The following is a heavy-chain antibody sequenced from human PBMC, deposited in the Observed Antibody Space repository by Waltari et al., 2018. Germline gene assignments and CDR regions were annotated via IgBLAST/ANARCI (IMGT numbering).Heavy chain of an antibody. CDR1: GYTFTNYD. V-gene: IGHV1-8*03. D-gene: IGHD4-17*01. CDR2: MNPNSGNA. CDR3: TRAMSTVVPADY. Sequence: QVQLVQSGAELKRPGASVKVSCKASGYTFTNYDINWVRQARGQGLEWMGWMNPNSGNAGYGQRFQGRVTLTREKSISTAFMELSSLTSEDTAVYYCTRAMSTVVPADYWGQGALVTV. J-gene: IGHJ4*02.